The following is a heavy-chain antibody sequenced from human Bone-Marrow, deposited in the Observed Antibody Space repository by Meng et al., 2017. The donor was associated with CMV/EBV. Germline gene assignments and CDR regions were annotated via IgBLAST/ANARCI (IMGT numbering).Heavy chain of an antibody. D-gene: IGHD3-10*01. CDR3: ARVKIGMTGHEAFDI. CDR1: GFTFSSYS. Sequence: GGSLRPSCAASGFTFSSYSRNWVRQAPGKGLEWVSSISSSSSYIYYADSVKGRFTISRDNAKNSLYLQMNSLRAEDTAVYYCARVKIGMTGHEAFDIWGQEKVVTVSS. V-gene: IGHV3-21*01. J-gene: IGHJ3*02. CDR2: ISSSSSYI.